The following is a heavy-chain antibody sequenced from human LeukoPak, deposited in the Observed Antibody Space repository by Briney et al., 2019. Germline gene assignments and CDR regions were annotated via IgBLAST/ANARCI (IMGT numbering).Heavy chain of an antibody. CDR3: ARGRYLTTGGGAAAGFLDY. D-gene: IGHD6-13*01. V-gene: IGHV4-34*01. CDR1: GGSFSGYY. CDR2: INHSGST. Sequence: SETLSLTCGVSGGSFSGYYWNWIRQPPGKGLEWIGEINHSGSTNYNPSLKSRVTISVDTSQEQFSLRLSSVTAADTAVYYCARGRYLTTGGGAAAGFLDYWGQGTPVTVSS. J-gene: IGHJ4*02.